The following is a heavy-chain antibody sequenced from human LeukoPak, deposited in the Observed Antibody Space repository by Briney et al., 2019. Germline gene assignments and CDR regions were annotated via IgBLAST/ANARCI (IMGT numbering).Heavy chain of an antibody. Sequence: SGTLSLTCAVYGGSFSGYYWSWIRQPPGKGLEWIGEINHSGSTNYNPSLKSRVTISVDTSKNQFSLKLSSVTAADTAVYYCARRMRKLRGNYRNYFDYWGQGTLVTVSS. CDR3: ARRMRKLRGNYRNYFDY. D-gene: IGHD4-11*01. CDR1: GGSFSGYY. J-gene: IGHJ4*02. CDR2: INHSGST. V-gene: IGHV4-34*01.